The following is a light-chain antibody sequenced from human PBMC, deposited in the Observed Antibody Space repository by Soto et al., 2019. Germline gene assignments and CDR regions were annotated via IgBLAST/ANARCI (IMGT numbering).Light chain of an antibody. J-gene: IGKJ5*01. CDR1: QYISNH. V-gene: IGKV1-17*01. CDR3: LQYNSYPFT. Sequence: DIQMIQSPSTLSASVGDIVTITCRASQYISNHLDSYQQKPGKGPNLLIYDTSSLQSGVPSRFSGSGSGTEFTLTISSLQPEDFATYYCLQYNSYPFTFGQGTRLEIK. CDR2: DTS.